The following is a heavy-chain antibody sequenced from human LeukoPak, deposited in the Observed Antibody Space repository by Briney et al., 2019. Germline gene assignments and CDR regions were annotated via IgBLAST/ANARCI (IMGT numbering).Heavy chain of an antibody. Sequence: GASVKVSCKASGHTFTGYYMHWVRQAPGQGLEWMGRINPNSGGANYAQKFQGRVTMTRATSISTAYMELSRLRSDDTAVYYCARDFCGGDCYSRSTYMDVWGKGTTVTVSS. CDR2: INPNSGGA. D-gene: IGHD2-21*02. J-gene: IGHJ6*04. CDR3: ARDFCGGDCYSRSTYMDV. V-gene: IGHV1-2*06. CDR1: GHTFTGYY.